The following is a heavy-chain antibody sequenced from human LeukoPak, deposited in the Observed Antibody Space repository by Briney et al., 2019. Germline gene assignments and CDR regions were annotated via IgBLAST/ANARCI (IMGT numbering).Heavy chain of an antibody. V-gene: IGHV1-2*04. CDR2: INPNSGGT. Sequence: ASVKVSCKASGYTFTGYYMHWVRQAPGQGPEWMGWINPNSGGTNYAQKFQGWVTMTRDTSISTAYMELSRLRSDDTAVYYCAREFSGYSYGSLGIYPEGGMDVWGQGTTVTVSS. D-gene: IGHD5-18*01. CDR3: AREFSGYSYGSLGIYPEGGMDV. CDR1: GYTFTGYY. J-gene: IGHJ6*02.